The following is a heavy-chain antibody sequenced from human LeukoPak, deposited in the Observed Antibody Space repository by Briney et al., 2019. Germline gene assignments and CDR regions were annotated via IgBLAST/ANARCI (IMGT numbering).Heavy chain of an antibody. CDR1: GGSFSGYY. D-gene: IGHD2-8*02. J-gene: IGHJ4*02. Sequence: PSETLSLTCAVYGGSFSGYYWSWIRQPPGKGLEWIGEINHSGSTNYNPSLKSRVTISVDTSKNQFSLKLSSMTAADTAVYYCARDSYGAAPGGWGQGTLVTVSS. CDR3: ARDSYGAAPGG. V-gene: IGHV4-34*01. CDR2: INHSGST.